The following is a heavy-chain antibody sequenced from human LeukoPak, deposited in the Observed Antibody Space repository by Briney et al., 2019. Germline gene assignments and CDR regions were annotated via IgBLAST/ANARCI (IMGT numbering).Heavy chain of an antibody. D-gene: IGHD3-3*01. CDR1: GFTFRRYA. V-gene: IGHV3-23*01. CDR2: IISSVSLT. CDR3: AKAVGFEWYWHY. Sequence: PGGSPRLSCAASGFTFRRYAMTCGRQAPRKGLEWVSAIISSVSLTSYADAVTGRFTVSRDNSKNTLYLQMNSLRAEDTAVYYCAKAVGFEWYWHYWGEG. J-gene: IGHJ4*02.